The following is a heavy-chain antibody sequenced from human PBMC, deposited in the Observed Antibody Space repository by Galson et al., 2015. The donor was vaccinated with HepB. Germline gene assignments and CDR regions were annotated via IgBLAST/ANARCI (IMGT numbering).Heavy chain of an antibody. Sequence: SLRLSCAASGFTFSSYSMNWVRQAPGKGLEWVSYISSSSSTIYYADSVKGRFTISRDNAKNSLYLQMNSLRDEDTAVYYCARDRDDFWSGYSDYWGQGTLVTVSS. CDR2: ISSSSSTI. V-gene: IGHV3-48*02. CDR3: ARDRDDFWSGYSDY. CDR1: GFTFSSYS. D-gene: IGHD3-3*01. J-gene: IGHJ4*02.